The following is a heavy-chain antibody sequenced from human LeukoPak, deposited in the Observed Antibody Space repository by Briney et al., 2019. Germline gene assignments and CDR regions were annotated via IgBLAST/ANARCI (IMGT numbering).Heavy chain of an antibody. J-gene: IGHJ4*02. CDR1: GFTFSSYA. Sequence: GGFLRLSCAASGFTFSSYAMHWVRQAPGKGLEWVAVISYDGSNKYYADSVKGRFTISRDNSKNTLYLQMNSLRAEDTAVYYCASRDDSWSGYSFDYWGQGTLVTVSS. V-gene: IGHV3-30-3*01. D-gene: IGHD3-3*01. CDR2: ISYDGSNK. CDR3: ASRDDSWSGYSFDY.